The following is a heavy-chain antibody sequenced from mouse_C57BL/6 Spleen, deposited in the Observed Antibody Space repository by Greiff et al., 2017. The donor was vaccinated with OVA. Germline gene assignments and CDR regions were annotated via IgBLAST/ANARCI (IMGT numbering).Heavy chain of an antibody. Sequence: VQLQQPGAELVKPGASVKMSCKASGYTFTSYWITWVKQRPGQGLEWIGDIYPGSGSTNYNETFKSKATLTVDTSSSTAYMQLSSLTSEDSAVYYCARNHGSSPFDGWGQGTTRAVSS. CDR1: GYTFTSYW. CDR3: ARNHGSSPFDG. V-gene: IGHV1-55*01. J-gene: IGHJ2*01. CDR2: IYPGSGST. D-gene: IGHD1-1*01.